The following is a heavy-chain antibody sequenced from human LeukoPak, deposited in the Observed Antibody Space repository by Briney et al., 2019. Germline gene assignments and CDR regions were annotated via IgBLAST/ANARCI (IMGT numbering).Heavy chain of an antibody. CDR3: TTRTVTTGFDY. Sequence: GGSLRLSCAASGFTFNNAWMSWVRQAPGKGVEWVGRIKRKTDGGTTDYAAPVKGRFTISTDDSKNTLYPHMHTLKTEDTAVYFCTTRTVTTGFDYWGQGTLVTVSS. J-gene: IGHJ4*02. D-gene: IGHD4-17*01. CDR1: GFTFNNAW. V-gene: IGHV3-15*01. CDR2: IKRKTDGGTT.